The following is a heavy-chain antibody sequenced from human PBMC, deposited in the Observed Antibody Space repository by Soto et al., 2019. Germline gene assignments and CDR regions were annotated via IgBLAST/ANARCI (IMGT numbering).Heavy chain of an antibody. CDR1: GFTFSGSA. CDR2: IRSKANSYAT. J-gene: IGHJ3*02. V-gene: IGHV3-73*01. Sequence: GGSLRLSCAASGFTFSGSAMHWVRQASGKGLEWVGRIRSKANSYATAYAASVKGRFTISRDDSKHTAYLQMFSLKTEDTAVDYCTVYSYGFDGFGIWGQGRRVTVSS. D-gene: IGHD5-18*01. CDR3: TVYSYGFDGFGI.